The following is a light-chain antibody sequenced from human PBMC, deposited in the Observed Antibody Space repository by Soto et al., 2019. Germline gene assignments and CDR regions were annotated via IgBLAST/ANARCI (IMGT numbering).Light chain of an antibody. CDR2: DAS. Sequence: AIRLTQSPSSLSASVGDRVSITCRASQGIGSALAWYQLKPGAAPTLLIYDASTLDSGVPSRFSVSKSGADFTLAISGLQPEDFATSYCQNFNSSAISFGGGTKVEIK. V-gene: IGKV1-13*02. CDR1: QGIGSA. J-gene: IGKJ4*01. CDR3: QNFNSSAIS.